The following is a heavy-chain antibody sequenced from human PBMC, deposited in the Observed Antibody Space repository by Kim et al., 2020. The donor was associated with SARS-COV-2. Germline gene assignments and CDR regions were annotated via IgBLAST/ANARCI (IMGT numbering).Heavy chain of an antibody. V-gene: IGHV3-21*01. Sequence: IYEAGSDHGRVIISKDNAKNTQYLKMNSLGTEDTAVYCCARVYSGGHDFDYWGQGTLVTVSS. J-gene: IGHJ4*02. D-gene: IGHD2-15*01. CDR3: ARVYSGGHDFDY. CDR2: I.